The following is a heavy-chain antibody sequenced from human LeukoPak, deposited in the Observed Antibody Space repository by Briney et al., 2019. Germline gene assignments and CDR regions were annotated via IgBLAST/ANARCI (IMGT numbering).Heavy chain of an antibody. D-gene: IGHD6-6*01. CDR1: GFTFSSYA. V-gene: IGHV3-23*01. Sequence: GGSLRLSCAASGFTFSSYAMSWVRQAPGKGLEWVSAISGSGGSTYYADSVKGRFTISRDNSKNTLYLQMNSLRAEDTAVYYCARDDHLAARRRGVLWGQGTLVIVSS. CDR2: ISGSGGST. J-gene: IGHJ4*02. CDR3: ARDDHLAARRRGVL.